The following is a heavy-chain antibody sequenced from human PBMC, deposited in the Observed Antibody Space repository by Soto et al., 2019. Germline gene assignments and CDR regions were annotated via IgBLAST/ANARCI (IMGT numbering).Heavy chain of an antibody. J-gene: IGHJ6*02. D-gene: IGHD6-13*01. CDR1: GFTFSSYA. Sequence: GGSLSLSCAASGFTFSSYAMHWVRQAPGKGLDWVAVISYDGSNKHYADSVKGRFTISRDNSKNTLYLQMNSLRAEDTAVYYCASGGYSSSWYGYYYYGMDVWGQGTTVTVSS. CDR3: ASGGYSSSWYGYYYYGMDV. CDR2: ISYDGSNK. V-gene: IGHV3-30*01.